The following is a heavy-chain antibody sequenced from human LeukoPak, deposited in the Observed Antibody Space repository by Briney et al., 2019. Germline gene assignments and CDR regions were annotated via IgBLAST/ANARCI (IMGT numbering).Heavy chain of an antibody. CDR1: GGTFSSYA. J-gene: IGHJ5*02. V-gene: IGHV1-69*13. D-gene: IGHD6-13*01. CDR2: IIPIFGTA. Sequence: GASVKASCKASGGTFSSYAISWVRQAPGQGLEWMGGIIPIFGTANYAQKFQGRVTITADESTSTAYMELSSLRSEDTAVYYCARGWDSSSWYNNWFDPWGQGTLVTVSS. CDR3: ARGWDSSSWYNNWFDP.